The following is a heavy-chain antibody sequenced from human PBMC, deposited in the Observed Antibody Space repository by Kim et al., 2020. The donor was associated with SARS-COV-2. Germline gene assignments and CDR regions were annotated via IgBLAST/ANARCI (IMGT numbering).Heavy chain of an antibody. CDR2: IYYSGST. Sequence: SETLSLTCTVSGGSISSYYWSWIRQPPGKGLEWIGYIYYSGSTNYNPSLKSRVTISVDTSKNQFSLKLSSVTAADTAVYYCARVEGYYGGKGWYFDLWGRGTLVTVSS. J-gene: IGHJ2*01. CDR3: ARVEGYYGGKGWYFDL. D-gene: IGHD4-17*01. CDR1: GGSISSYY. V-gene: IGHV4-59*01.